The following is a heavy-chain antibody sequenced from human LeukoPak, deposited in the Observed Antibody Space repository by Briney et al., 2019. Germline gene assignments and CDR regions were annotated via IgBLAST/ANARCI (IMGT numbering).Heavy chain of an antibody. J-gene: IGHJ3*02. Sequence: ASVKVSCKSSGYTFTDYYIHWVRQAPGQGLEWMGWINPNSGGTNYAQKFQGRVTMTRDTSISTAYMELSRLRSDDTAVYYCARLDWGNDAFDIWGQGTMVTVSS. D-gene: IGHD7-27*01. V-gene: IGHV1-2*02. CDR1: GYTFTDYY. CDR3: ARLDWGNDAFDI. CDR2: INPNSGGT.